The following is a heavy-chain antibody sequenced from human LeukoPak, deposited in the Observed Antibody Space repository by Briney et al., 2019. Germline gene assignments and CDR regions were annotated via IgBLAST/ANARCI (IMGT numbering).Heavy chain of an antibody. J-gene: IGHJ4*02. D-gene: IGHD6-19*01. CDR1: GGSISSYY. Sequence: SETLSLTCTVSGGSISSYYWSWIRQPAGKGLEWIGRICTSGSTNYNPSLKSRVTMSVDTSKNQFSLKLSSVTAADTAVYYCASDSGWYTPFDYWGQGTLVTVSS. V-gene: IGHV4-4*07. CDR2: ICTSGST. CDR3: ASDSGWYTPFDY.